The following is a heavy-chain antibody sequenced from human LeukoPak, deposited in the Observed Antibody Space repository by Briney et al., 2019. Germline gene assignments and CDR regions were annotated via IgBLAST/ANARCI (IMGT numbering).Heavy chain of an antibody. V-gene: IGHV3-7*03. CDR3: ASGLVELDY. CDR1: GFTFSSYW. D-gene: IGHD1-1*01. J-gene: IGHJ4*02. Sequence: GGSLRLSCAASGFTFSSYWMSWVRQAPEKGLEWVANIKQDGSEKYYVDSVKGRFTISRDNAKNSLYLQMNSLRAEDMAVYYCASGLVELDYWGQGTLVTVSS. CDR2: IKQDGSEK.